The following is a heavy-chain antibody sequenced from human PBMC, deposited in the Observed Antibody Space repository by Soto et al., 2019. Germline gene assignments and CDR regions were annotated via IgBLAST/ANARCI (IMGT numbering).Heavy chain of an antibody. CDR1: GFTFSMYW. CDR2: INGDGTDT. Sequence: EVQLVESGGGLVQPRGSLRLSCAASGFTFSMYWMHWVRQAPGKGLLWVSRINGDGTDTTYADSMKGRFTISRDNAKNTVYLQMNGLRAEDTAVYYCAREVGRGSGSYYLDYWGQETLVTVSS. J-gene: IGHJ4*02. D-gene: IGHD3-16*01. CDR3: AREVGRGSGSYYLDY. V-gene: IGHV3-74*03.